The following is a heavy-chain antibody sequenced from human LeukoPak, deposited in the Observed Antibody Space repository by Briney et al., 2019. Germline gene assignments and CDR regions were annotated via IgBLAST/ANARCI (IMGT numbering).Heavy chain of an antibody. D-gene: IGHD3-9*01. CDR3: ARGSTLYYDILTGYYTPGPFDI. J-gene: IGHJ3*02. V-gene: IGHV4-61*08. CDR2: IHYSGGT. Sequence: PSETLSLTCTVSGGSVSSAGYYWSWIRQPPGKGLEFIGYIHYSGGTNYNPSLKSRVTISVDTSKNQFSLRLSSVTAADTAVYYCARGSTLYYDILTGYYTPGPFDIWGQGTVFTVSS. CDR1: GGSVSSAGYY.